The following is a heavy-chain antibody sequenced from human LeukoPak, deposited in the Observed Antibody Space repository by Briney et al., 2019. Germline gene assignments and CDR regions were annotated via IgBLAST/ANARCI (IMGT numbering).Heavy chain of an antibody. D-gene: IGHD5-18*01. CDR3: AKDRSYPDAFDI. CDR1: GFTFSSYG. Sequence: TGGSLRLSCAASGFTFSSYGMHWVRQAPGKGLEWVAFIRYDGSNKYYTDSVKGRFTISRDNSKNTLYLQMNSLRAEDTAVYYCAKDRSYPDAFDIWGQGTMVTVSS. J-gene: IGHJ3*02. V-gene: IGHV3-30*02. CDR2: IRYDGSNK.